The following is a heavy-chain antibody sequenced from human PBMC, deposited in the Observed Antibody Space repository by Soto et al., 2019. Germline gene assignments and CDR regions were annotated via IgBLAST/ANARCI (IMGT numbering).Heavy chain of an antibody. J-gene: IGHJ4*02. CDR1: GGSISTYY. V-gene: IGHV4-59*01. D-gene: IGHD3-22*01. Sequence: SEPLALTCTVSGGSISTYYWTWVRHPPEKGLEYIGYIYYSGSTNYNPSLKSRVTISVDTSRNQFSLKLSSVTAADTAVYYCARGYYGSSGYSFDYWGQGTLVTVSS. CDR2: IYYSGST. CDR3: ARGYYGSSGYSFDY.